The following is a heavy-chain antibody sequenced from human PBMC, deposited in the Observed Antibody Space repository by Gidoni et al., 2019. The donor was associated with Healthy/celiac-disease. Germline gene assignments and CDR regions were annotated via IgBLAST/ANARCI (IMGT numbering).Heavy chain of an antibody. Sequence: QVKLVHSRAVVEKPGPSLQFYFKASGGTFSSYTISLLRQAPGQGREWMGRIIPILGIANYDQKFQGRVTITADKYTSTAYMELSSLRSEDTAVYYCARDLYGSGRYGDYWGQGTLVTVSS. CDR1: GGTFSSYT. CDR2: IIPILGIA. V-gene: IGHV1-69*04. CDR3: ARDLYGSGRYGDY. D-gene: IGHD3-10*01. J-gene: IGHJ4*02.